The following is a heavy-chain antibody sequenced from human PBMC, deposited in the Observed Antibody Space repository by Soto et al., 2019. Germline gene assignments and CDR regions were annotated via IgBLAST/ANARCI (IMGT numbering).Heavy chain of an antibody. CDR3: TTYYYYDSSGYYAPDAFDI. V-gene: IGHV3-15*01. J-gene: IGHJ3*02. D-gene: IGHD3-22*01. CDR1: GFTFSNAW. Sequence: GGSLRLSCAAYGFTFSNAWVSWVRQDRGEGVERVGRINSKTDGGTTDYAAPVKGRFTISRDDSKNTLYLQMNSLKTEDTAVYYCTTYYYYDSSGYYAPDAFDIWGQGTMVTVSS. CDR2: INSKTDGGTT.